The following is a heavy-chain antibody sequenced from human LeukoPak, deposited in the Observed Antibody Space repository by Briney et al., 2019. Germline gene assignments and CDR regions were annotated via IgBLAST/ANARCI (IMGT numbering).Heavy chain of an antibody. CDR2: IYHSGST. D-gene: IGHD6-13*01. CDR3: ASSIAAAGTVYFDC. V-gene: IGHV4-38-2*01. J-gene: IGHJ4*02. CDR1: GYSISSGYY. Sequence: SETLSLTCGVAGYSISSGYYWGWIRQPPGKGLQWIGSIYHSGSTYYNPSLKSRVTISVDTSKNQFSLKLSSGTAADTAVYYCASSIAAAGTVYFDCWGQGTLVTVSS.